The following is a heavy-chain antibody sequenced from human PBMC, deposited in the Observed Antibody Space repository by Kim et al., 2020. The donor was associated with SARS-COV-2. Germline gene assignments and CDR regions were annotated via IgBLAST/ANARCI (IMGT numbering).Heavy chain of an antibody. J-gene: IGHJ5*02. D-gene: IGHD2-15*01. CDR3: ARGTTEYCRGGTCYWFDP. Sequence: SETLSLTCTVSGGSISSYYWSWIRQPPGKGLEWIGYIFYSGSTNNNPSLKSRVTISVDTSKNQFSRTLCSVTAADTAVYYCARGTTEYCRGGTCYWFDPWGQGTLATLSS. V-gene: IGHV4-59*13. CDR1: GGSISSYY. CDR2: IFYSGST.